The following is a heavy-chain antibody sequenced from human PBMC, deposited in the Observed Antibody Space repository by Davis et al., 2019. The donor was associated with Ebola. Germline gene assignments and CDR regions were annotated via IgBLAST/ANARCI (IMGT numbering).Heavy chain of an antibody. CDR1: GFTFSSYA. Sequence: PGGSLRLSCAASGFTFSSYAMSWVRQAPGKGLEWVSAISGSGGSTYYADSVKGRFTISRDNSKNTLYLQMNSLRAEDTAVYYCARVRSSTVTTFLRRGDYWGQGTLVTVSS. D-gene: IGHD4-11*01. J-gene: IGHJ4*02. CDR2: ISGSGGST. V-gene: IGHV3-23*01. CDR3: ARVRSSTVTTFLRRGDY.